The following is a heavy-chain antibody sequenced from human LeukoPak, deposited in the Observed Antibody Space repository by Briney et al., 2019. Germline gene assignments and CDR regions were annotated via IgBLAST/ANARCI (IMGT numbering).Heavy chain of an antibody. Sequence: GGSLRLSCAVSGFTFDDYAMHWVRQAPGKGLEWVAFIRYDGSNKYYADSVKGRFTISRDNSKNTLYLQMNSLRAEDTAVYYCAKARGGWIVGATRFTFDYWGQGTLVTVSS. CDR1: GFTFDDYA. CDR2: IRYDGSNK. CDR3: AKARGGWIVGATRFTFDY. J-gene: IGHJ4*02. V-gene: IGHV3-30*02. D-gene: IGHD1-26*01.